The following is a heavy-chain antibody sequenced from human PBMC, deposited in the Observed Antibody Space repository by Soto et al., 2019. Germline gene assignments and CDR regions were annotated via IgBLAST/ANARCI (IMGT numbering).Heavy chain of an antibody. Sequence: EVQLVESGGGLVQPGGSLRLSCTASGFTFSDSWMTWVRQAPGKGLEWVARIKPDESEKKYADSVKGRFSISRDNAKNSMDFPMDSLGGGDQGFYYWVEGRSNYASWGQGTLVTVSS. CDR1: GFTFSDSW. J-gene: IGHJ5*02. D-gene: IGHD4-4*01. CDR2: IKPDESEK. CDR3: VEGRSNYAS. V-gene: IGHV3-7*01.